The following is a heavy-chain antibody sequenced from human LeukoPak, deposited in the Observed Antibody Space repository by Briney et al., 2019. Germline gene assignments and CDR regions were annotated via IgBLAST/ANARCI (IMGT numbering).Heavy chain of an antibody. CDR3: ARISSGWYGLNAFDI. Sequence: SGPPLVNPTQTLTMTCTFSGFSLRHSGMCVRWIRQPPGQALEWLARIDWVDDKYYSTSLKTRLTISKDTSKNQVVLTMTNMDPVDTATYYCARISSGWYGLNAFDIWGQGTMVTVSS. CDR2: IDWVDDK. D-gene: IGHD6-19*01. CDR1: GFSLRHSGMC. V-gene: IGHV2-70*11. J-gene: IGHJ3*02.